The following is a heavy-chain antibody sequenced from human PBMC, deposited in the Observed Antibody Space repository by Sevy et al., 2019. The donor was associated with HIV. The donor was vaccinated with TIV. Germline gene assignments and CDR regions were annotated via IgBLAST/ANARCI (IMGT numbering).Heavy chain of an antibody. CDR3: ARAEGDGIKYGYFDS. V-gene: IGHV4-61*02. CDR1: GGSIRSGRYY. D-gene: IGHD4-17*01. CDR2: IFPSGGS. Sequence: SESLSLTWTVSGGSIRSGRYYWTWIRQPAGKGLEWIGRIFPSGGSNFNPSMMSRVSMSIDTSKKQFSLRLTSVTAAVTAVYYCARAEGDGIKYGYFDSWGPGTLVTVSS. J-gene: IGHJ4*02.